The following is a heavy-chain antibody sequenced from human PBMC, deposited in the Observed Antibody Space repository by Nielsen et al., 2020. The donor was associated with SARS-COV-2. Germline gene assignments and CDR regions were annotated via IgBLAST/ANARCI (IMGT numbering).Heavy chain of an antibody. V-gene: IGHV3-73*01. D-gene: IGHD2-2*01. CDR2: IRSYANDYAT. CDR3: TRGLSDF. Sequence: GESLKISCVASGFTFSGPAMHWVRQASGKGLEWLGRIRSYANDYATAYAASVKGRFTISRDDSRNTTYLQLYRLKTEDTAVYFCTRGLSDFWGQGTLVTVSS. J-gene: IGHJ4*02. CDR1: GFTFSGPA.